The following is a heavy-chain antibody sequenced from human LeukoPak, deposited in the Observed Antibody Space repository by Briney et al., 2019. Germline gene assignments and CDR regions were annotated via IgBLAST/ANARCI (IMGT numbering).Heavy chain of an antibody. CDR1: GDSSDNNGFY. CDR2: IYYSGST. D-gene: IGHD1-1*01. V-gene: IGHV4-39*07. Sequence: PSETLSLTCTVSGDSSDNNGFYWSWIRQPPGKGLEWTGNIYYSGSTYYNPSLKSRVTTSVDTSKNQFSLKLSSVTAADTAVYYCARGTRGSDSSCDFWGRGTLVSVST. CDR3: ARGTRGSDSSCDF. J-gene: IGHJ4*02.